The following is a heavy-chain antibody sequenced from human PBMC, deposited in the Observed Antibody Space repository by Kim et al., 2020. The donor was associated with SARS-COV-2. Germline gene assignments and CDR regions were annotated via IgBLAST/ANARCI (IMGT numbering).Heavy chain of an antibody. V-gene: IGHV3-11*04. CDR2: ISSSGSTI. CDR3: ARDIPSISQVLLWFGEVRSPSCGMNV. Sequence: GGSLRLSCAASGFTFSDYYMSWIRQAPGKGLEWVSYISSSGSTIYYADSVKGRFTISRDNAKNSLYLQMNSLRAEDTAVYYCARDIPSISQVLLWFGEVRSPSCGMNVWGQGTTVTVSS. J-gene: IGHJ6*02. D-gene: IGHD3-10*01. CDR1: GFTFSDYY.